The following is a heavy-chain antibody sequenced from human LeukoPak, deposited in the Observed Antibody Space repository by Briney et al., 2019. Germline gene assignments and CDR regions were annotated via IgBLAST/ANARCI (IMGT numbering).Heavy chain of an antibody. Sequence: ASVKVSCKTSGYTFTSYGVSWVRQAPGQGLEWMGWISAYNDNTDYAQKFQGRVTMTTDTSTSTAYMELRSLRSDDTAVYYCARDSSGGWYERYFQHWGQGTLVTVSS. D-gene: IGHD6-19*01. CDR1: GYTFTSYG. V-gene: IGHV1-18*01. CDR2: ISAYNDNT. CDR3: ARDSSGGWYERYFQH. J-gene: IGHJ1*01.